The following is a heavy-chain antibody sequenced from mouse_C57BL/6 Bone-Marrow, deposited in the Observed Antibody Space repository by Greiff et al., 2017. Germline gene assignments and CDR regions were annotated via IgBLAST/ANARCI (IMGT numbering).Heavy chain of an antibody. D-gene: IGHD2-2*01. J-gene: IGHJ2*01. CDR2: IYPGSGSP. CDR1: GYTFTSYW. V-gene: IGHV1-55*01. Sequence: VQLQQSGAELVKPGASVKMSCKASGYTFTSYWITWVKQRPGQGLEWIGDIYPGSGSPNYNEKFKSKATLTVDTSSSTAYMQHSSLTSGDSAVYYCAKRARSRRGRPCCFDYGGQGTTLTVSS. CDR3: AKRARSRRGRPCCFDY.